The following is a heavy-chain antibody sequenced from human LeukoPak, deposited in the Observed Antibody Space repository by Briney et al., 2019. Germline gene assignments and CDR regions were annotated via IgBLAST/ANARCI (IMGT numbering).Heavy chain of an antibody. J-gene: IGHJ4*02. Sequence: GGSLRRSCAASGFTFSNAWMSWVRQAPGKGLEWVGRIQSKADGGTTDYAAPVKGRFTISRDDSKSTLYLQLNSLKTEDTAVYYCSSSAAVTLLFYWGRGTLVTASS. CDR1: GFTFSNAW. D-gene: IGHD2-15*01. CDR3: SSSAAVTLLFY. CDR2: IQSKADGGTT. V-gene: IGHV3-15*01.